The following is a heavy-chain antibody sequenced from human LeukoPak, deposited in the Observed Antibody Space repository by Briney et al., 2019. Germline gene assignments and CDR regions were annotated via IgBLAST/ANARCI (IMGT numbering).Heavy chain of an antibody. CDR3: ARGGGARVFGY. J-gene: IGHJ4*02. CDR2: IYYSGST. CDR1: GGSISSSSYY. Sequence: SETLSLTCTVSGGSISSSSYYWGWIRQPPGKGLEWIGSIYYSGSTYYNPSLKSRVTISVDTSKNQFSLKLSSVTAADTAVYYCARGGGARVFGYWGQGTLVTVSS. V-gene: IGHV4-39*07. D-gene: IGHD3-16*01.